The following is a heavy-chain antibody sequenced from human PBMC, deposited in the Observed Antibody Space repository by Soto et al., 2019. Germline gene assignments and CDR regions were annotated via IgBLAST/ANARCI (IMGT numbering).Heavy chain of an antibody. CDR1: GYTLTELS. Sequence: ASVKVSCKVSGYTLTELSMHWVRQAPGKGLEWMGGFDPEDGETIYAQKFQGRVTMTEDTSTDTAYMELSSLRSEDTAVYCCATVAHYYYDSSGLAAWFDPWGQGTLVTVS. D-gene: IGHD3-22*01. J-gene: IGHJ5*02. CDR3: ATVAHYYYDSSGLAAWFDP. CDR2: FDPEDGET. V-gene: IGHV1-24*01.